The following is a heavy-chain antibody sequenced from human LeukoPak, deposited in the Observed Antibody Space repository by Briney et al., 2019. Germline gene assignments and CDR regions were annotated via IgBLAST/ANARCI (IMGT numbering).Heavy chain of an antibody. CDR1: GFTFSSYS. Sequence: GSLRLSCAAFGFTFSSYSMNWVRQAPGKGLEWVSSISSSSSYIYYADSVKGRFTISRDNAKNSLYLQMNSLRAEDTAVYYCARDLAGGYSYGFALDYWGQGTLVTVSS. D-gene: IGHD5-18*01. J-gene: IGHJ4*02. CDR2: ISSSSSYI. CDR3: ARDLAGGYSYGFALDY. V-gene: IGHV3-21*01.